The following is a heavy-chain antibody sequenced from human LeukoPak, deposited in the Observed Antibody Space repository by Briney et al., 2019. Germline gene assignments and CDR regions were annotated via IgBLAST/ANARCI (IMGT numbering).Heavy chain of an antibody. D-gene: IGHD5-18*01. Sequence: SETLSLTCTVPGGSISSYYWSWIRQPPGKGLEWIGYIYYGGSTNYNPSLKSRVTISVDTSKNQFSLKLSSVTAADTAVYYCARDRQLFEAFDIWGQGTMVTVSS. CDR2: IYYGGST. CDR1: GGSISSYY. J-gene: IGHJ3*02. V-gene: IGHV4-59*01. CDR3: ARDRQLFEAFDI.